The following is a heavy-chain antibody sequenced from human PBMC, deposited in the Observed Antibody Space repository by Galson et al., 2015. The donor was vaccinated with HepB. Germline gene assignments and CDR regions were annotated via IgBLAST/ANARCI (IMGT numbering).Heavy chain of an antibody. CDR1: GFTFSSYA. Sequence: SLRLSCAASGFTFSSYAMSWVRQAPGKGLEWVSAISGSGGSTYYADSVKGRFTISRDNSKNTLSLQMTSLRAEDTAVYYCAKDAPWGAYCSSTSCYGLDYGGQGTLVTVSS. D-gene: IGHD2-2*01. CDR2: ISGSGGST. CDR3: AKDAPWGAYCSSTSCYGLDY. V-gene: IGHV3-23*01. J-gene: IGHJ4*02.